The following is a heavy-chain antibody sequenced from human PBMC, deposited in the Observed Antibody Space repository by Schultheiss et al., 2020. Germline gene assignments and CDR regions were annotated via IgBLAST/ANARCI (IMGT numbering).Heavy chain of an antibody. CDR1: GGSISSYY. Sequence: SQTLSLTCTVSGGSISSYYWSWIRQHPGKGLEWIGYIYYSGSTYYNPSLKSRVTISVDTSKNQFSLKLSSVTAADTAVYYCARDVSLGCSTTSCFSPAGWFDPWGQGTLVTVSS. V-gene: IGHV4-59*01. J-gene: IGHJ5*02. CDR3: ARDVSLGCSTTSCFSPAGWFDP. D-gene: IGHD2-2*01. CDR2: IYYSGST.